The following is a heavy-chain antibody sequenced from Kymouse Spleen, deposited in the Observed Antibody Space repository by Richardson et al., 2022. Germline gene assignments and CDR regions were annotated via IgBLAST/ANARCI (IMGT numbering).Heavy chain of an antibody. CDR3: ARDQYSSSSGVYYYYYGMDV. CDR1: GFTFSSYG. D-gene: IGHD6-6*01. CDR2: IWYDGSNK. J-gene: IGHJ6*02. V-gene: IGHV3-33*01. Sequence: QVQLVESGGGVVQPGRSLRLSCAASGFTFSSYGMHWVRQAPGKGLEWVAVIWYDGSNKYYADSVKGRFTISRDNSKNTLYLQMNSLRAEDTAVYYCARDQYSSSSGVYYYYYGMDVWGQGTTVTVSS.